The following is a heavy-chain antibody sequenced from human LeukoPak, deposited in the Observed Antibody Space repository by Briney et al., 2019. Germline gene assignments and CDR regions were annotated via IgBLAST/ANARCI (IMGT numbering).Heavy chain of an antibody. CDR3: ASDRVSALYY. CDR2: IIPIFGTA. V-gene: IGHV1-69*13. CDR1: GGTFSSYA. Sequence: SVKVSCKASGGTFSSYAISWVRQAPGQGLEWMGGIIPIFGTANYAQKFQGRVTITADESTSTAYMELSSLRSEDTAVYHCASDRVSALYYWGQGTLVTVSS. J-gene: IGHJ4*02. D-gene: IGHD2/OR15-2a*01.